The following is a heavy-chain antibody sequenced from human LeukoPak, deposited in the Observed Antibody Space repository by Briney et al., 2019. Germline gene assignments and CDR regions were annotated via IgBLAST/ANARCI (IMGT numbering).Heavy chain of an antibody. V-gene: IGHV4-59*12. CDR1: DGSINSYY. Sequence: SETLSLTCSVSDGSINSYYWNWIRRPPGKGLEWIGYIYYNGNTYYNPSLKSRVTISVDTSKNQFSLKLSSVTAADTAVYYCARERRDGYNYFDYWGQGTLVTVSS. CDR2: IYYNGNT. J-gene: IGHJ4*02. D-gene: IGHD5-24*01. CDR3: ARERRDGYNYFDY.